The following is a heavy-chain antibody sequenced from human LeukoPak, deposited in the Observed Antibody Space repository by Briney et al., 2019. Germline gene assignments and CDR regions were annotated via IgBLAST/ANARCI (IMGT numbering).Heavy chain of an antibody. CDR3: ARVADTAMATPHFDY. J-gene: IGHJ4*02. D-gene: IGHD5-18*01. CDR1: GVSISSYY. CDR2: IYGSGST. Sequence: LETLSLTCTVSGVSISSYYWSWIRQPAGKGLEWIGRIYGSGSTNYNPSLKSRVTMSVDTSKNQVSLNLSSVTAADTAVYFCARVADTAMATPHFDYWGQGTLVTVSS. V-gene: IGHV4-4*07.